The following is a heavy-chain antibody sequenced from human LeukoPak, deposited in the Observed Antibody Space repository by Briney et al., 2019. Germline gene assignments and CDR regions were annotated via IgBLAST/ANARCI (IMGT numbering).Heavy chain of an antibody. CDR1: GFPLNEYI. CDR2: LWNGGSNT. D-gene: IGHD3-22*01. CDR3: GRGRPHYDSKGHFPDFDY. V-gene: IGHV3-33*01. Sequence: GGSLRLSCSSSGFPLNEYIMHWVRQTPDKGLEWVSLLWNGGSNTYSADSVKGRFTSSRDNSKNSLYLQMSSLRAEDTAVYYCGRGRPHYDSKGHFPDFDYWGEGNLVTVSS. J-gene: IGHJ4*02.